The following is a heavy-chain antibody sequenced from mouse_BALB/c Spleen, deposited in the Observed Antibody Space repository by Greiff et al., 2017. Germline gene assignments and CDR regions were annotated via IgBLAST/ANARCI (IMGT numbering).Heavy chain of an antibody. CDR2: ISSGGSYT. D-gene: IGHD2-4*01. CDR1: GFTFSSYG. J-gene: IGHJ1*01. Sequence: EVMLVESGGDLVKPGGSLKLSCAASGFTFSSYGMSWVRQTPDKRLEWVATISSGGSYTYYPDSVKGRFTISRDNAKNTLYLQMSSLKSEETAMYYCARRGDYDRYWYFDVRGAGTTVTVSS. CDR3: ARRGDYDRYWYFDV. V-gene: IGHV5-6*02.